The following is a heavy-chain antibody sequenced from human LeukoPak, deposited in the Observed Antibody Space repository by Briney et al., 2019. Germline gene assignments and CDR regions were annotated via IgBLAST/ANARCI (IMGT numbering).Heavy chain of an antibody. D-gene: IGHD2-2*01. CDR3: AKGTPYCSSTSCQPDDAFDI. Sequence: GASVKVSCKASGYTFTSYGISWVRQAPGQGLEWMGGIIPIFGTAKYAQKFQGRVTITADESTSTAYMELSSLRSEDTAVYYCAKGTPYCSSTSCQPDDAFDIWGQGTMVTVSS. V-gene: IGHV1-69*13. J-gene: IGHJ3*02. CDR2: IIPIFGTA. CDR1: GYTFTSYG.